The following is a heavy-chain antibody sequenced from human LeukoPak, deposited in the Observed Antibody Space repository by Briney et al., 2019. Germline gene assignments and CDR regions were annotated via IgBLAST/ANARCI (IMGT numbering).Heavy chain of an antibody. D-gene: IGHD6-19*01. J-gene: IGHJ4*02. Sequence: PGRSLRLSCAASGFTFSSYAMHWVRQAPGKGLEWVAVISYDGSNKYYADSVKGRFTIPRDNSKNTLYLQMNSLRAEDTAVYYCARAGGWYSGPDYWGQGTLVTVSS. CDR3: ARAGGWYSGPDY. CDR1: GFTFSSYA. CDR2: ISYDGSNK. V-gene: IGHV3-30-3*01.